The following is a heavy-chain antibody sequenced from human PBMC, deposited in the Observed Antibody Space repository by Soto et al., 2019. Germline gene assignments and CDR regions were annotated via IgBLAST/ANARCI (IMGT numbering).Heavy chain of an antibody. CDR2: MSAYDGHA. CDR3: ARVHTGYDYVPFDY. V-gene: IGHV1-18*01. J-gene: IGHJ4*02. D-gene: IGHD5-12*01. CDR1: GYTFTTFG. Sequence: QVQLVQSGAEVKKPGASVKVSCKASGYTFTTFGISWVRQAPGQGLEWMGWMSAYDGHANYAQNVQGRVTMTTDTSASTPYMELRSLRYDDTAVYYGARVHTGYDYVPFDYWGQGTLVTVSS.